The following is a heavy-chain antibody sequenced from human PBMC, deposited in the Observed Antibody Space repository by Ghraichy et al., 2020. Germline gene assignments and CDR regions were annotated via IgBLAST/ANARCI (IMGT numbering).Heavy chain of an antibody. D-gene: IGHD2-15*01. CDR1: GDSITSRNHY. J-gene: IGHJ4*02. Sequence: SETLSLTCSVSGDSITSRNHYWGWIRQSPGKGLEWIGSVYHSGSTYYNPSLKSRVNIVVDTSRNQFSLRLSSVTAADTSVYCCARQVVRPLHDYWGKGTLVTVS. CDR3: ARQVVRPLHDY. V-gene: IGHV4-39*01. CDR2: VYHSGST.